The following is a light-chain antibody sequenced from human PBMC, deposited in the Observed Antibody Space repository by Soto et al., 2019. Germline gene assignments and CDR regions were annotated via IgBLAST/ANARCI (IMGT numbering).Light chain of an antibody. CDR1: NIGGKS. J-gene: IGLJ2*01. CDR2: ADS. CDR3: QVWAGGSDRHVV. Sequence: SYELTQPPSVSVAPGQTASITCGGDNIGGKSVHWYLQRPGQAPVLVVYADSDRPSGSPERFSGSNSGNTATLTISRVEAGDEADYYCQVWAGGSDRHVVFGGGTKLTVL. V-gene: IGLV3-21*02.